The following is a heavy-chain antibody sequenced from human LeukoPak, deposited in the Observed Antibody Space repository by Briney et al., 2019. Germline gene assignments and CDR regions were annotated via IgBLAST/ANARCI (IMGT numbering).Heavy chain of an antibody. V-gene: IGHV4-61*10. D-gene: IGHD2-2*01. Sequence: SETLSLTCTVSGVSMSSGSYYWSWIRQPAGKGLEWIGRIYYSGSTLYHPSLKSRVSISVDTSKNQFSLKLSSVTAADTAVYYCARHPLVVVPAAMRDVVSWFDPWGQGTLVTVSS. CDR3: ARHPLVVVPAAMRDVVSWFDP. J-gene: IGHJ5*02. CDR1: GVSMSSGSYY. CDR2: IYYSGST.